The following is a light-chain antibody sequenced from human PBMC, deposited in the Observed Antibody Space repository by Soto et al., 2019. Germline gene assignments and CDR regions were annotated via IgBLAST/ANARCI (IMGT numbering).Light chain of an antibody. J-gene: IGKJ1*01. CDR3: QQYNNWPRT. V-gene: IGKV3-15*01. CDR1: QSVSSN. Sequence: EIVITQSPATLSMSPGERATLSCRARQSVSSNLAWYQQKPGQSPSLLIYGPSPRATGIPARFSGSGSGTEFTLNINSLQSEDFVVYYCQQYNNWPRTFGQGTTV. CDR2: GPS.